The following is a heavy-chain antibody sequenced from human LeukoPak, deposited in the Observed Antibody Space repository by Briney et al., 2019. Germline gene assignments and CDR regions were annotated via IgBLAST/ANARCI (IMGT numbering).Heavy chain of an antibody. Sequence: ASVKVSCKASGGTLSSYAISWVRQAPGQGLEWMGRIIPILGIANYAQKFQGRVTITADKSASTAYKELSSLRSEDTAVYCCAREPPMGRYYHGMDVWGQGTTVTVSS. D-gene: IGHD3-10*01. CDR1: GGTLSSYA. J-gene: IGHJ6*02. CDR3: AREPPMGRYYHGMDV. CDR2: IIPILGIA. V-gene: IGHV1-69*04.